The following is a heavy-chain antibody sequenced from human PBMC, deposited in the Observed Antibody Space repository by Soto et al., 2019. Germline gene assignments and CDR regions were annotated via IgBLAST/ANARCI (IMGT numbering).Heavy chain of an antibody. CDR1: GFTFNNYW. D-gene: IGHD2-2*01. CDR3: ARETGGYCRSIACSRSYDI. Sequence: PGGSLRLSCAASGFTFNNYWMSWVRQAPGKGLEWVANIKEDGSEKYYVDSVKGRFTISRDNAKNSLYLQMNSLRAEDTAMYYCARETGGYCRSIACSRSYDIWGQGTLVTVSS. V-gene: IGHV3-7*01. J-gene: IGHJ3*02. CDR2: IKEDGSEK.